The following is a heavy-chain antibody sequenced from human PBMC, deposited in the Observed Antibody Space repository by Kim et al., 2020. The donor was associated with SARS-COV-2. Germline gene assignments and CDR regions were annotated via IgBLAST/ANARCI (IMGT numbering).Heavy chain of an antibody. CDR2: ISYDGSNK. CDR3: AKNAARAVAGTRPDY. V-gene: IGHV3-30*18. Sequence: LSLTCAASGFTFSSYGMHWVRQAPGKGLEWVAVISYDGSNKYYADSVKGRFTISRDNSKNTLYLQMNSLRAEDTAVYYCAKNAARAVAGTRPDYWGQ. J-gene: IGHJ4*02. D-gene: IGHD6-19*01. CDR1: GFTFSSYG.